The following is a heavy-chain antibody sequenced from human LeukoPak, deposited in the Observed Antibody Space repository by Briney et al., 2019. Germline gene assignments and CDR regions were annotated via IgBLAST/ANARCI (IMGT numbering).Heavy chain of an antibody. Sequence: PGRSLRLSCAASGFTFDDYAMHWVRQAPGKGLEWVSGISWNSGSIGYADSVKGRFTISRDNAKNSLYLQMNSLRAEDTAVYYCAKDQGPWIQLWSTGTFDYWGQGTLVTVSS. CDR3: AKDQGPWIQLWSTGTFDY. CDR2: ISWNSGSI. D-gene: IGHD5-18*01. CDR1: GFTFDDYA. J-gene: IGHJ4*02. V-gene: IGHV3-9*01.